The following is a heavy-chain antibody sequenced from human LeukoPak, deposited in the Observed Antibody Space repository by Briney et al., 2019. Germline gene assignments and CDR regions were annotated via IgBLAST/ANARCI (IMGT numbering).Heavy chain of an antibody. CDR1: GYTFTSYG. V-gene: IGHV1-18*01. D-gene: IGHD2-21*02. Sequence: ASVRVSCKASGYTFTSYGISWVRQAPGQGLEWMGWISAYNGNTNYAQKLQGRVTMTRNTSISTAYMELSSLRSEDTAVYYCAGVTPLYYYYGMDVWGQGTTVTVSS. CDR3: AGVTPLYYYYGMDV. J-gene: IGHJ6*02. CDR2: ISAYNGNT.